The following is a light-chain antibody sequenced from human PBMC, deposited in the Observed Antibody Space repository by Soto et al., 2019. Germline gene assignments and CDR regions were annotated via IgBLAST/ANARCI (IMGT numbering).Light chain of an antibody. J-gene: IGLJ1*01. Sequence: QSALTRPASVSGSPGQSITISCTGTSSDVGGYNYVSWYQQHPGKAPKLMIYEVSNRPSGVSNRFSGSKSGNTASLTISGLQAEDEADYYCSSYTGSSTSNYVFETGTKLTVL. V-gene: IGLV2-14*01. CDR1: SSDVGGYNY. CDR3: SSYTGSSTSNYV. CDR2: EVS.